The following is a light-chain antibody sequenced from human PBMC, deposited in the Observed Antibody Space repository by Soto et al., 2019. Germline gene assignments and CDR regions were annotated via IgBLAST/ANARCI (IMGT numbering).Light chain of an antibody. CDR1: QSVSSN. V-gene: IGKV3-11*01. CDR3: QQRSNWPIT. CDR2: GAS. Sequence: EIVVTQSPATLSVSPGERATLSCRASQSVSSNLAWYQQKPGQAPRLLINGASTRATGIPARFSGSGSGTDFTLTISSLEPEDFAVYYCQQRSNWPITFXPGTKVDIK. J-gene: IGKJ3*01.